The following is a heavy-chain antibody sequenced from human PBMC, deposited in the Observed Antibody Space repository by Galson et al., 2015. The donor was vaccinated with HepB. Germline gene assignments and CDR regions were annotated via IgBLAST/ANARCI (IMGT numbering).Heavy chain of an antibody. CDR1: GFTSSSYA. Sequence: SLRLSCAASGFTSSSYAMHWVRQAPGKGLEWVAVISYDGSNKYYADSVKGRFTISRDNSKNTLYLQMNSLRAEDTAVYYCARNGGQIDYWGQGTLVTVSS. V-gene: IGHV3-30-3*01. J-gene: IGHJ4*02. D-gene: IGHD1-1*01. CDR2: ISYDGSNK. CDR3: ARNGGQIDY.